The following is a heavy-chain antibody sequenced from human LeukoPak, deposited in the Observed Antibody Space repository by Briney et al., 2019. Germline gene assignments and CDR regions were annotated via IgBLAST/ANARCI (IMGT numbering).Heavy chain of an antibody. Sequence: ASVKVSCKASGYNFNTYGISWVRQAPGQGLEWMGWISSSTGNTKYAQKLQDRVTMTTDTSTSTAYLYLRNLRSDDTAVYYCVRLPLGYCSSTSCWDWGQGTLVTVSS. CDR1: GYNFNTYG. CDR2: ISSSTGNT. J-gene: IGHJ4*02. CDR3: VRLPLGYCSSTSCWD. D-gene: IGHD2-2*01. V-gene: IGHV1-18*01.